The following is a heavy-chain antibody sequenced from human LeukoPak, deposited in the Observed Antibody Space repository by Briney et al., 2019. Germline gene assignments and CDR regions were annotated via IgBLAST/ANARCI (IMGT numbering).Heavy chain of an antibody. CDR2: ISSRNTPI. Sequence: GGSLRLSCAASGFTFSNYNMNWVRQAPGKGLEWVSYISSRNTPIFYADSVKGRFTISRDNAKNLLYLQMNSLRAEDTAVYYCAKDRPTWPIDYWGQGTLVTVSS. V-gene: IGHV3-48*04. D-gene: IGHD5-12*01. CDR3: AKDRPTWPIDY. CDR1: GFTFSNYN. J-gene: IGHJ4*02.